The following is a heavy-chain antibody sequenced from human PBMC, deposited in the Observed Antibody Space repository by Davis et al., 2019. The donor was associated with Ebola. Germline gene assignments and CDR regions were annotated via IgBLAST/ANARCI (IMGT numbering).Heavy chain of an antibody. D-gene: IGHD6-13*01. CDR1: GFTFDDHT. CDR2: ITWDGGTT. Sequence: GESPKIPCEAPGFTFDDHTMHWVRQVPGKGLEWVSLITWDGGTTHYEDSFKGRFIISRDNNENALHLQINSLRIEDTALYHCVRGGRTAGTLLDFWGPGTQVTVSA. V-gene: IGHV3-43*01. J-gene: IGHJ4*02. CDR3: VRGGRTAGTLLDF.